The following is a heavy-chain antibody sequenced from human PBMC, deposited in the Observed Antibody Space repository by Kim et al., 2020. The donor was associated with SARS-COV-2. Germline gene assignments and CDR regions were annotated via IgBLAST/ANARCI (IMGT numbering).Heavy chain of an antibody. Sequence: GSTNYNPSLKSRVTISVDTSKNQFSLKLSSVTAADTAVYYCARRGEGTDYWGQGTLVTVSS. CDR2: GST. CDR3: ARRGEGTDY. V-gene: IGHV4-34*01. D-gene: IGHD3-16*01. J-gene: IGHJ4*02.